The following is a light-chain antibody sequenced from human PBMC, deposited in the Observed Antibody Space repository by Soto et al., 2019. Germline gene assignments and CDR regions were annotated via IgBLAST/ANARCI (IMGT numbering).Light chain of an antibody. V-gene: IGKV1D-12*01. CDR1: QDISSW. J-gene: IGKJ4*01. CDR3: QQADSFPLT. CDR2: AAS. Sequence: DIQMTQSPSSVSASVGDRVIIACRASQDISSWLAWYQQKAGEAPKLLIFAASRVHSGVPSRFSGSVSGTDFTLTITNLQPEDFATYYCQQADSFPLTFGGGTKVEIK.